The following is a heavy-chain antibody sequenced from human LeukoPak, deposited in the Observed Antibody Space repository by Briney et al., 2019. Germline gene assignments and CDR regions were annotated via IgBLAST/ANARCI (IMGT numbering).Heavy chain of an antibody. CDR1: GGSISSGGYY. V-gene: IGHV4-31*03. Sequence: PSQTLSLTCSVSGGSISSGGYYWSWIRQHPGKGLEWIGYIYYSGSTYYNPSLKSRVTISVDTSKNQFSLKLSSVTAADTTVYYCARDSKSLAAAGTAGHSYYYYGMDVWGQGTTVTVSS. D-gene: IGHD6-13*01. J-gene: IGHJ6*02. CDR2: IYYSGST. CDR3: ARDSKSLAAAGTAGHSYYYYGMDV.